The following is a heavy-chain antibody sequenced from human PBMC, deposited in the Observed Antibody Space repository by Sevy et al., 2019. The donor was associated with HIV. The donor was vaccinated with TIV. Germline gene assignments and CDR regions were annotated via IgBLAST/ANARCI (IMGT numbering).Heavy chain of an antibody. CDR2: IDYSGST. CDR1: GGSVSSSTYY. D-gene: IGHD2-8*02. Sequence: SETLSLTCTVSGGSVSSSTYYWSWIRQPPGKGLEWIGYIDYSGSTNYNPSLKSRVTISVHTSKNQFSLKLSSVTAADTAVYFCARAGSGRLYYYYYMDVWDKGTTVTVSS. V-gene: IGHV4-61*01. J-gene: IGHJ6*03. CDR3: ARAGSGRLYYYYYMDV.